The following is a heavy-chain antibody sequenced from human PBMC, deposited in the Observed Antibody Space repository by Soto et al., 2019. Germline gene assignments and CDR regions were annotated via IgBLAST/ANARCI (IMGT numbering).Heavy chain of an antibody. Sequence: ASVKVSCKASGYTFTSYYMHWVRQAPGQGLEWMGIINPSGGSTSYAQKFQGRVTMTRDTSTSTVYMELSSLRSEDTAVYYCARDGLTMVRGGIYYYYGMDVWGQGTTVTVSS. D-gene: IGHD3-10*01. CDR1: GYTFTSYY. J-gene: IGHJ6*02. V-gene: IGHV1-46*01. CDR2: INPSGGST. CDR3: ARDGLTMVRGGIYYYYGMDV.